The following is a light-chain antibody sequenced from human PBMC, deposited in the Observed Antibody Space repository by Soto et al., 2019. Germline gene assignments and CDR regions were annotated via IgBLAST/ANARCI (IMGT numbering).Light chain of an antibody. V-gene: IGLV1-44*01. CDR2: SNN. CDR3: AAWDSSLNAHLL. J-gene: IGLJ2*01. CDR1: SSNIGSNP. Sequence: QSVLTQPPSASGTPGQRVTISCSGSSSNIGSNPVNWYQQLPGTAPKLLIYSNNQRPSGVPDRFSGSKSGTSASLAIRALQSEDEADYYCAAWDSSLNAHLLFGGGTQLTVL.